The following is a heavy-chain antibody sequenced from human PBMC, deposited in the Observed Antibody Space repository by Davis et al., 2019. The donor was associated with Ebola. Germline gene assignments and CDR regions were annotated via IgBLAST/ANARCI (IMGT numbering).Heavy chain of an antibody. CDR2: IIPIFGTA. J-gene: IGHJ4*02. D-gene: IGHD2-2*02. CDR1: GGTFSSYA. Sequence: SVKVSCKASGGTFSSYAISWVRQAPGQGLEWMGGIIPIFGTANYAQKFQGRVTITADESTSTAYMELSSLRSEDTAVYYCASYPLVVPAAIRMGVLDYWGQGTLVTVSS. V-gene: IGHV1-69*13. CDR3: ASYPLVVPAAIRMGVLDY.